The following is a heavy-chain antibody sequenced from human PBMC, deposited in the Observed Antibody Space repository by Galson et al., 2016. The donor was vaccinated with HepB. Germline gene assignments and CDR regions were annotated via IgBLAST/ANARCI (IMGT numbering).Heavy chain of an antibody. J-gene: IGHJ6*02. V-gene: IGHV5-51*01. Sequence: SGAEVKKPGESLKISCKGSGYSFTSYWIGWVRQMPGKGLEWMGIIWPGDSESRYSPSFQGQVTISADKSLSTAYLQWSSLKASDTAIYYCARPLRRSSSSDYYGMDVWGQGTTVTVSS. D-gene: IGHD6-6*01. CDR2: IWPGDSES. CDR3: ARPLRRSSSSDYYGMDV. CDR1: GYSFTSYW.